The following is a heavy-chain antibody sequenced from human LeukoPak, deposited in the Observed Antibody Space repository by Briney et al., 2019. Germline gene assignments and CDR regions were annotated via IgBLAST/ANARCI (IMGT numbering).Heavy chain of an antibody. D-gene: IGHD3-22*01. J-gene: IGHJ4*02. CDR3: ASSTQYYYDSSGQYYFDY. Sequence: ASVKVSRKDSGYTFTGYYLHWVRQAPGQGLGWMGRINPNSGGTNYAQKFQGRVTMTRDTSISTAYMELSRLRSDDTAVYYCASSTQYYYDSSGQYYFDYWGQGTLVTVSS. V-gene: IGHV1-2*06. CDR2: INPNSGGT. CDR1: GYTFTGYY.